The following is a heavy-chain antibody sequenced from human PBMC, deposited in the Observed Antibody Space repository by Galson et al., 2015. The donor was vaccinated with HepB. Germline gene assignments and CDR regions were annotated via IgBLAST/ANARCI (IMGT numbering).Heavy chain of an antibody. V-gene: IGHV3-30*04. CDR3: ARDYRVTMGRGVIITYAFDI. Sequence: SLRLSCAASGFTFRNYVMNWVRQAPGKGLEWVAVISNDGSKKYYADSVKGRITISRDNSKNTLYLQMNSLRPEDTAVYYCARDYRVTMGRGVIITYAFDIWGQGTMVTVSS. J-gene: IGHJ3*02. CDR1: GFTFRNYV. D-gene: IGHD3-10*01. CDR2: ISNDGSKK.